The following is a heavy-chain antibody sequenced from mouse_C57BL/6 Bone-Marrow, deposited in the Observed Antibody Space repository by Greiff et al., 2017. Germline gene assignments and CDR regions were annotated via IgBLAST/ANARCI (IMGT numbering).Heavy chain of an antibody. CDR2: ISSGGSYT. D-gene: IGHD1-1*02. V-gene: IGHV5-6*01. CDR1: GFTFSSYG. J-gene: IGHJ2*01. CDR3: ARHGGLDY. Sequence: EVKLVESGGDLVKPGGSLKLSCAASGFTFSSYGMSWVRQTPDKRLEWVATISSGGSYTYYPDSVTGRFTITRDKAKNTLYLQMSSLKSEDTAMYYCARHGGLDYWGQGTTLTVSS.